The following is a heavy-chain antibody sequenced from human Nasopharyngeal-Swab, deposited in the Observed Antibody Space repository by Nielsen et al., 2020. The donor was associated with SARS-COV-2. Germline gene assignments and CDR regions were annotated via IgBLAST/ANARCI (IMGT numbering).Heavy chain of an antibody. CDR1: GHTFTYRY. CDR2: ITPFNGNT. Sequence: SVKVSCKASGHTFTYRYLHWVRQAPGQALEWMGWITPFNGNTNYAQKFQDRVIITTDRSMTTAYMELSSLRSEDTAMYYCATPSGIVGATNPFGAFAFWGQGTMVAVSS. J-gene: IGHJ3*01. V-gene: IGHV1-45*02. D-gene: IGHD1-26*01. CDR3: ATPSGIVGATNPFGAFAF.